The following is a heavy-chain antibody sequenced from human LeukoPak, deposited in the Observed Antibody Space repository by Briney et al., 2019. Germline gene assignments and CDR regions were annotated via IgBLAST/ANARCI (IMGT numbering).Heavy chain of an antibody. CDR1: GFTFNNYA. D-gene: IGHD5-12*01. V-gene: IGHV3-23*01. CDR2: ISGSGDRT. J-gene: IGHJ4*02. Sequence: GGSLRLSCAASGFTFNNYAMTWVRQAPGKGLEWVSGISGSGDRTYYADSVKGRFTISRDNSKNTLYLQMNSLRAEDTAVYYCANLRYSGYDYSGYFDYWGQGTLVTVSS. CDR3: ANLRYSGYDYSGYFDY.